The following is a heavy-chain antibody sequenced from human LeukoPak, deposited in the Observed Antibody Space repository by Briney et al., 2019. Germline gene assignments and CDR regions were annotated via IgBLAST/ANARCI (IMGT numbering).Heavy chain of an antibody. CDR2: ISNSGSSK. J-gene: IGHJ4*02. D-gene: IGHD3-10*01. V-gene: IGHV3-48*03. CDR1: GFTFSSCE. Sequence: GGSLRLSCAASGFTFSSCEMNWVRQAPGKGLEWLSYISNSGSSKYYADSVRGRFTISRDNAKNSLYLQMNSLRAEDTAVYYCARARVPGESNYWGQGTLVTVSS. CDR3: ARARVPGESNY.